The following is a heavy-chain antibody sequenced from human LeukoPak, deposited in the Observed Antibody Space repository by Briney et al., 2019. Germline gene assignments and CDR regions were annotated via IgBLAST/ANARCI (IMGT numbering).Heavy chain of an antibody. Sequence: GGSLRLSCAASGFTLSSYSMNWVRQAPGKGLEWVSSISSSSSYIYYADSVKGRFTISRDNAKNSLYLQMNSLRAEDTAVYYCARDLKTTVTTNFDYWGQGTLVTVSS. CDR3: ARDLKTTVTTNFDY. D-gene: IGHD4-17*01. CDR1: GFTLSSYS. V-gene: IGHV3-21*01. J-gene: IGHJ4*02. CDR2: ISSSSSYI.